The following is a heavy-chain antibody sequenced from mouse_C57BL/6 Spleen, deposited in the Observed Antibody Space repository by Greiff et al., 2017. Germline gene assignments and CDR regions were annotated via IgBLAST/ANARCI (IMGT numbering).Heavy chain of an antibody. CDR1: GYTFTSYG. V-gene: IGHV1-81*01. Sequence: VKLMESGAELARPGASVKLSCKASGYTFTSYGISWVKQRTGQGLEWIGEIYPRSGNTYYNEKFKGKATLTADKSSSTAYMELRSLTSEDSAVYFCARGGAYGNYRAYWGQGTLVTVSA. D-gene: IGHD2-1*01. CDR2: IYPRSGNT. CDR3: ARGGAYGNYRAY. J-gene: IGHJ3*01.